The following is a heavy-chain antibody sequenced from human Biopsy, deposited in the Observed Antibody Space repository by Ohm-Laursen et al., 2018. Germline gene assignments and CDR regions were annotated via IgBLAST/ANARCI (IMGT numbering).Heavy chain of an antibody. CDR1: GFTFSNYQ. D-gene: IGHD3-16*01. V-gene: IGHV3-11*01. CDR2: ISSGGSTI. Sequence: LRLSCSAAGFTFSNYQMSWIRQTPGKGLEWVSHISSGGSTIFHADSVKGRFTISRDDAKGSLYLQMTNLIAEDTAVYYCGRSYGIMAAPVHLWGQGTLVTVSS. CDR3: GRSYGIMAAPVHL. J-gene: IGHJ4*01.